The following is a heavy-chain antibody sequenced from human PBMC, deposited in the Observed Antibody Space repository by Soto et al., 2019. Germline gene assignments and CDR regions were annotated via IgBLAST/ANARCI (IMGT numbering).Heavy chain of an antibody. D-gene: IGHD6-13*01. CDR1: GFTFSSYS. V-gene: IGHV3-21*01. CDR2: ISSSSSYI. CDR3: ASAAGRVQQD. J-gene: IGHJ4*02. Sequence: GGSLRLSCAASGFTFSSYSMNWVRQAPGKGLEWVSSISSSSSYIYYADSVKGRFTISRDNAKNSLYLQMNSLRAEDTAGYYCASAAGRVQQDWRQGTLVPVSS.